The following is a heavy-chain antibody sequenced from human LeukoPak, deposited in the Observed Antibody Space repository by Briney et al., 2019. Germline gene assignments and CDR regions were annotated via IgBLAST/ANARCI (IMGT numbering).Heavy chain of an antibody. J-gene: IGHJ3*02. Sequence: SETLSLTCSVSGGSISSGDYHWGWIRQPPGKGLEWIGYILYSGSPYYSPSLKSRVTISVDTSTHQFSLQLSSVTAADTAVYYCAAARQYYSGSRSYTAAFDIWGQGTLVTVSS. CDR2: ILYSGSP. CDR1: GGSISSGDYH. D-gene: IGHD3-10*01. V-gene: IGHV4-30-4*01. CDR3: AAARQYYSGSRSYTAAFDI.